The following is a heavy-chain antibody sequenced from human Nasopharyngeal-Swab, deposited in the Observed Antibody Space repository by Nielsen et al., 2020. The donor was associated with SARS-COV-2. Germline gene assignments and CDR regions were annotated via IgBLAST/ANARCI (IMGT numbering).Heavy chain of an antibody. D-gene: IGHD2-2*01. J-gene: IGHJ4*02. V-gene: IGHV4-39*01. Sequence: SETLSLTCTVSGGSISSSSYYWGWIRQPPGKGLEWIGSIYYSGSTYYDPSLKSRVTISVDTSKNQFSLKLSSVTAADTAVYYCARQHQLLGDYWGQGTLVTVSS. CDR3: ARQHQLLGDY. CDR2: IYYSGST. CDR1: GGSISSSSYY.